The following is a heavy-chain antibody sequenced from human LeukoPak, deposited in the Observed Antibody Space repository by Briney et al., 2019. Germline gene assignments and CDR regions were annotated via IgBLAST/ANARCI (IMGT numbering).Heavy chain of an antibody. Sequence: ETLSLTCAVYGGSFSGYYWSWVRQAPGKSLEWVSAISGSGGGTYYADSVKGRFTISRDNSKNTLYLQMNSLRAEDTAVYYCAKDTGLGRGQGTLVTVSS. CDR2: ISGSGGGT. CDR1: GGSFSGYY. J-gene: IGHJ4*02. CDR3: AKDTGLG. V-gene: IGHV3-23*01. D-gene: IGHD4-17*01.